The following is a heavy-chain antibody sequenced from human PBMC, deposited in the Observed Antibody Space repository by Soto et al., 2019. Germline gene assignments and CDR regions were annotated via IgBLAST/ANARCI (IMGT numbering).Heavy chain of an antibody. CDR1: GYSFTTYA. V-gene: IGHV1-3*04. CDR3: ARMTVTTNYYGMDV. J-gene: IGHJ6*02. CDR2: INTGNGNT. D-gene: IGHD4-4*01. Sequence: ASVKVSCKASGYSFTTYAMHWVRQAPGQRLEWMGWINTGNGNTKYSQKFQGRVTITRDTSASTAYMELSSLRSEDTAVYYCARMTVTTNYYGMDVWGQGTTVTXSS.